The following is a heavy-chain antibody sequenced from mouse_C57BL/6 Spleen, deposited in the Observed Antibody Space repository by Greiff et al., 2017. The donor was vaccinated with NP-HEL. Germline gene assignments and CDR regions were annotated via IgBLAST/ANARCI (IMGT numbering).Heavy chain of an antibody. V-gene: IGHV1-26*01. D-gene: IGHD1-1*01. CDR1: GYTFTDYY. Sequence: VQLQQSGPELVKPGASVKISCKASGYTFTDYYMNWVKQSHGKSLEWIGDINPNNGGTSYNQKFKGKATLTVDKSSSTAYMELRSLTSEDSAVYYCARPITTVVATNYWYFDVWGTGTTVTVSS. J-gene: IGHJ1*03. CDR3: ARPITTVVATNYWYFDV. CDR2: INPNNGGT.